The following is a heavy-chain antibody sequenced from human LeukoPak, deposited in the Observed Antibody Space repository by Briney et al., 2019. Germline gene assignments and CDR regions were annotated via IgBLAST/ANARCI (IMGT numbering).Heavy chain of an antibody. D-gene: IGHD1-1*01. CDR2: IYYSGST. Sequence: SETLSLTCTVSGGSISSSSYYWGWLRQPPGKGLEWIGSIYYSGSTNYNPSLKSRVTISVDTSKNQFSLKLSSVTAADTAVYYCARDERRGFDYWGQGTLVTVSS. J-gene: IGHJ4*02. CDR3: ARDERRGFDY. V-gene: IGHV4-39*07. CDR1: GGSISSSSYY.